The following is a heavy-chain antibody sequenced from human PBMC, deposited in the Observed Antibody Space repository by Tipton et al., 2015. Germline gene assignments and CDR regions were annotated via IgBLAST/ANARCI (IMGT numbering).Heavy chain of an antibody. D-gene: IGHD3-22*01. CDR2: ISWNSGRI. V-gene: IGHV3-9*01. CDR1: GLTFDDYA. J-gene: IGHJ1*01. Sequence: SLRLSCAASGLTFDDYAMHWVRQAPGKGLEWVSEISWNSGRIGYADSVRGRFTISRDNAKNSLYLQMNSLRAEDTALYYCAKEGYDRSRYAEYLQHWGQGALVTVSS. CDR3: AKEGYDRSRYAEYLQH.